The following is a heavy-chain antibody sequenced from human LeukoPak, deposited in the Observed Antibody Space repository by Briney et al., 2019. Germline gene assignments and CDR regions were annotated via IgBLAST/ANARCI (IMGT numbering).Heavy chain of an antibody. V-gene: IGHV3-11*06. CDR1: GFTFSDYY. J-gene: IGHJ4*02. CDR2: ISSSSSYI. D-gene: IGHD6-6*01. CDR3: ARGLGIAARSDPGFDY. Sequence: GGSLRLSCAASGFTFSDYYMSWIRQAPGKGLEWVSYISSSSSYIYHADSVKGRFTISRDNAKNSLYLQMNSLRAEDTAVYYCARGLGIAARSDPGFDYWGQGTLVTVSS.